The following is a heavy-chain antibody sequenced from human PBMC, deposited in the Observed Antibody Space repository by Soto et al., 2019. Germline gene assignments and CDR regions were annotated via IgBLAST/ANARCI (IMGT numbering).Heavy chain of an antibody. CDR3: ARGAAAGGGYYFDY. CDR2: IWYDGSNK. D-gene: IGHD6-13*01. J-gene: IGHJ4*02. CDR1: GFTFSSYG. Sequence: QVQLVESGGGVVQPGRSLRLSCAASGFTFSSYGMHWVRQAPGKGLEWVAVIWYDGSNKYYADSVKGRFTISRDNSKNTLYLQMNSLRAEDTAVYYWARGAAAGGGYYFDYWGQGTLVTVSS. V-gene: IGHV3-33*01.